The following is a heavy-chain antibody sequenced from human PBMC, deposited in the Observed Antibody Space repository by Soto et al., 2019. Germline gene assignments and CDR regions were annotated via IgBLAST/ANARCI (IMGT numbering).Heavy chain of an antibody. CDR2: ISGSGGST. J-gene: IGHJ4*02. CDR1: GFTFSSYA. CDR3: AKDPYGSGSSTAHLDY. Sequence: GGSLRLSCAASGFTFSSYAMSWVRQAPGKGLEWVSAISGSGGSTYYADSVKGRFTISRDNSKNTLYLQMNSLRAEDTAVYYCAKDPYGSGSSTAHLDYWGQGTLVTVSS. V-gene: IGHV3-23*01. D-gene: IGHD3-10*01.